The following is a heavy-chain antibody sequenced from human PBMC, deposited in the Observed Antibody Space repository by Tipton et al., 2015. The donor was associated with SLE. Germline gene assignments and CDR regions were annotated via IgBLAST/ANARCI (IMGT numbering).Heavy chain of an antibody. J-gene: IGHJ4*02. CDR3: ARVGGSYYDFDY. V-gene: IGHV4-34*01. CDR1: GGSFSGYY. D-gene: IGHD1-26*01. Sequence: TLSLTCAVYGGSFSGYYWSWIRQPPGKGLEWIGEINHSGSTNYNPSLKSRVTISVDTSKNQFSLKLSSVTAADTAVYYCARVGGSYYDFDYWGQGTLVTVSS. CDR2: INHSGST.